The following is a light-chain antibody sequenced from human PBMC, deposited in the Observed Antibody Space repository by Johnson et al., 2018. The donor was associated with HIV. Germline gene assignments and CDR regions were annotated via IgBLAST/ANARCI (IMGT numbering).Light chain of an antibody. J-gene: IGLJ1*01. V-gene: IGLV1-51*01. CDR1: SSNIGNNY. CDR2: DNN. Sequence: QSVLTQPPSVSAAPGQKVTISCSGSSSNIGNNYVSWYQQLPGTAPKLLIYDNNKRPSGIPDRFSGSKSGTSATLGITGLQTGDEADYYCGTWDSGLSGGLYSFGTGTKVTVL. CDR3: GTWDSGLSGGLYS.